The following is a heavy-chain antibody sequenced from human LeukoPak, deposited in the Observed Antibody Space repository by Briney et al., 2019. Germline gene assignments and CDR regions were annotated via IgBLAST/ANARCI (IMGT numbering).Heavy chain of an antibody. D-gene: IGHD3-22*01. CDR3: ARERYYYDSSGSRFDY. CDR1: GYSISSGYY. Sequence: SETLSLTCTVSGYSISSGYYWGWIRQPPGKGLEWIGSIYHSGSTYYNPSLKSRVTISVDTSKNQFSLKLSSVTAADTAVYYCARERYYYDSSGSRFDYWGQGTLVTVSS. CDR2: IYHSGST. V-gene: IGHV4-38-2*02. J-gene: IGHJ4*02.